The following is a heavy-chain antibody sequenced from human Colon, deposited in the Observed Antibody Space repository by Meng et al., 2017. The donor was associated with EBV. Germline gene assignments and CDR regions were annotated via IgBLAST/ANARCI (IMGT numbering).Heavy chain of an antibody. D-gene: IGHD3-10*01. Sequence: QVMHQRSGAGRSKPSETLSRGCAVYGGSFRDYYWSWIRHPPGKGLEWIWEIDHRGNTKYNPSLKSRVTISLDTSKKQFSLKVSSVTAADSAVYYCARRGPSGNFSPWSQGALVTVSS. J-gene: IGHJ5*02. V-gene: IGHV4-34*01. CDR3: ARRGPSGNFSP. CDR2: IDHRGNT. CDR1: GGSFRDYY.